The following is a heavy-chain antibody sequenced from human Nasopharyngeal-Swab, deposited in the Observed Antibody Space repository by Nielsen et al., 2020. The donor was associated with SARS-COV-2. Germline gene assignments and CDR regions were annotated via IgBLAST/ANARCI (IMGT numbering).Heavy chain of an antibody. V-gene: IGHV5-51*01. CDR1: GYSFTNYW. CDR3: ARPSEFGMGV. Sequence: GESLKISCKGSGYSFTNYWIGWVRQMPGKGLECMGIIWPGDSDARYSPSFQGQVTISADKSISTAYLQWSSLRASDTAIYYCARPSEFGMGVWGQGTTVSVSS. D-gene: IGHD1-14*01. J-gene: IGHJ6*02. CDR2: IWPGDSDA.